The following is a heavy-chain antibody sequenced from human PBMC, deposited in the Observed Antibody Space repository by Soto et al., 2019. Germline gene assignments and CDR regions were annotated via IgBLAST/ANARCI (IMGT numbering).Heavy chain of an antibody. J-gene: IGHJ6*02. Sequence: GGSLRLSCRVSGFTFNNSGMHWVRQAPGKGLEWMAVISYDGSDKYYADSVKGRVIISRDNSKNTLNLEMNSLRAEDTAIYYCVKDRVPGAYGNYYGMDVWGQGTTVTVSS. CDR3: VKDRVPGAYGNYYGMDV. D-gene: IGHD5-12*01. CDR2: ISYDGSDK. CDR1: GFTFNNSG. V-gene: IGHV3-30*18.